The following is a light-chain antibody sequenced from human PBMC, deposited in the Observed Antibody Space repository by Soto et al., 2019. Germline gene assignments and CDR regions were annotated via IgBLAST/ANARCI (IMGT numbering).Light chain of an antibody. J-gene: IGLJ2*01. CDR1: SSDVGGYNY. CDR2: EVS. V-gene: IGLV2-14*01. CDR3: SSYTSSSTLVL. Sequence: HSALTQPASVSGSPGQSITISCTGTSSDVGGYNYVSWYQQHPGKAPKLMIYEVSNRPSGVSNRFSGSKSGNTASLTISGLQAEDEADYYCSSYTSSSTLVLFGGGTKVTVL.